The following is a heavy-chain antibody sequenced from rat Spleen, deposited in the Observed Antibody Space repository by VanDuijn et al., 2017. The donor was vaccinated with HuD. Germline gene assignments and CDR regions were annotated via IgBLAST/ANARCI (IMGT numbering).Heavy chain of an antibody. CDR3: TIHPRY. Sequence: QVQLKESGPGLVQPSQTLTLTCTVSGFSLTSNSVNWVRQPPGKGLEWMGRMRYNGDTSFNSVLKSRLSISRDTSKNQVFLKMHSLQTDDTGTYYCTIHPRYWGQGVMVTVSS. CDR2: MRYNGDT. CDR1: GFSLTSNS. V-gene: IGHV2-63*01. D-gene: IGHD3-1*01. J-gene: IGHJ2*01.